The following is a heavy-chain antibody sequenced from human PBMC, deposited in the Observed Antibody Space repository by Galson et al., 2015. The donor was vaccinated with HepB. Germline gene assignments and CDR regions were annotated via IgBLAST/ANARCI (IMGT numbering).Heavy chain of an antibody. CDR2: IIPILGIA. J-gene: IGHJ5*02. D-gene: IGHD5-24*01. V-gene: IGHV1-69*04. Sequence: SVKVSCKASGGTFSSYAISWVRQAPGQGLEWMGRIIPILGIANYAQKFQGRVTITADKSTSTAYMELSSLRSEDTAVYYCARDPEIGDGYNTKAPWGQGTLVTVSS. CDR1: GGTFSSYA. CDR3: ARDPEIGDGYNTKAP.